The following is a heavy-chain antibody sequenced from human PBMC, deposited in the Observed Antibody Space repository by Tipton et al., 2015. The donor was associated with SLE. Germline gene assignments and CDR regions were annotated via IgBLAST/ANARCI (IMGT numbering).Heavy chain of an antibody. J-gene: IGHJ6*02. CDR3: AKEGAAMDYGMDV. CDR2: ISWDGGGT. CDR1: GFTFDDYA. V-gene: IGHV3-43D*04. D-gene: IGHD5-18*01. Sequence: YLRLSCAASGFTFDDYAIHWVRKAPGKGLEWFSLISWDGGGTYYADSVKGRFHISRDNSKNSLYLQMNSLRTEDNALYYCAKEGAAMDYGMDVWGQVTTVTVS.